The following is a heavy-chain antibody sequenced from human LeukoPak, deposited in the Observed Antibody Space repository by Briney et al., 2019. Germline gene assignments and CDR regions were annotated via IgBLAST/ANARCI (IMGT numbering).Heavy chain of an antibody. D-gene: IGHD4-4*01. CDR1: GFTFSSFW. CDR3: ASYNNYRCDY. V-gene: IGHV3-7*01. CDR2: IYQDGSAK. Sequence: PGGSLRLSCAASGFTFSSFWMSWVRQAPGKGLEWVASIYQDGSAKYYVDSVKGRFTISRDNARNSLYLQMNSLRAEDTAVYYRASYNNYRCDYWGQGTLVTVSS. J-gene: IGHJ4*02.